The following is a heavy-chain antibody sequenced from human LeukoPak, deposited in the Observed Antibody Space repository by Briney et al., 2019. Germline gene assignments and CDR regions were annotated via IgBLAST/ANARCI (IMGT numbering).Heavy chain of an antibody. Sequence: SETLSLTCIVSGASFNTGDYYWNWIRQPPGKGLEWIGEINHSGSTNYNPSLKSRVTISVDTSKNQFSLKLSSVTAADTAVYYCARGAFFRYYYDSSGYYYDYWGQGTLVTVSS. V-gene: IGHV4-34*01. CDR3: ARGAFFRYYYDSSGYYYDY. J-gene: IGHJ4*02. CDR2: INHSGST. CDR1: GASFNTGDYY. D-gene: IGHD3-22*01.